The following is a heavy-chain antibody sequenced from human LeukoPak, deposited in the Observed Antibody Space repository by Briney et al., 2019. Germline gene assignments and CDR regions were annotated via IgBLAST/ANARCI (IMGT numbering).Heavy chain of an antibody. V-gene: IGHV3-23*01. Sequence: GGSLRLSCAASGFTFSSYAMSWVRQAPGKGLEWVSAISGSGGSTYYADSVKGRFTISRDNSKNTLYLQMNSLRAEDTAVYYCAKDQKEYGYTVAGTLDYWGQGTLVTVSS. CDR1: GFTFSSYA. D-gene: IGHD6-19*01. CDR2: ISGSGGST. J-gene: IGHJ4*02. CDR3: AKDQKEYGYTVAGTLDY.